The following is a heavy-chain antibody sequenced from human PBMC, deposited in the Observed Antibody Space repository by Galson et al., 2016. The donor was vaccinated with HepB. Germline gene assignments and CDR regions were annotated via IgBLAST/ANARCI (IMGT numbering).Heavy chain of an antibody. CDR3: ARGLDYADYNMDV. D-gene: IGHD4-17*01. J-gene: IGHJ4*02. CDR2: ITPNSGAT. Sequence: SVKVSCTASGYTFTGYNLHWVRQAPGQGLEWVGWITPNSGATDYAQKFQGRVTMAMDTSINTVYMELRRLRSDDSAVYFCARGLDYADYNMDVWGQGTLVAVSS. CDR1: GYTFTGYN. V-gene: IGHV1-2*02.